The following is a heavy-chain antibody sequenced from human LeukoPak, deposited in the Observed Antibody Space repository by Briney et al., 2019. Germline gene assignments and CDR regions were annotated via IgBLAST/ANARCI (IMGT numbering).Heavy chain of an antibody. CDR1: GFTFSSYA. CDR3: AKSKGIVVVPAAPRDAFDI. J-gene: IGHJ3*02. D-gene: IGHD2-2*01. V-gene: IGHV3-23*01. Sequence: PGGPLRLSCAASGFTFSSYAMSWVRQAPGKGLEWVSAISGSGGSTYYADSVKGRFTISRDNSKNPLYLQMNSLRAEDKAVDYCAKSKGIVVVPAAPRDAFDIWGQGTMVTVSS. CDR2: ISGSGGST.